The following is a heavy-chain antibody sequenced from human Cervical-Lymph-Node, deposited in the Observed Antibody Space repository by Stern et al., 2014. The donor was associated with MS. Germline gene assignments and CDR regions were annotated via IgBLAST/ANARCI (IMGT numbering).Heavy chain of an antibody. J-gene: IGHJ3*02. CDR2: INHYGNT. D-gene: IGHD2-15*01. V-gene: IGHV4-34*01. CDR1: GGSFSGYY. CDR3: AHSHGWSAFDI. Sequence: QVQLQQWGAGLLKPSETLSLTCGVSGGSFSGYYWSWIRQPPGKGLEWIGEINHYGNTNYKPSLKSRVTISVDTYKNQFSPKLRSVAAADTAVYYCAHSHGWSAFDIWGQGTMVTVSS.